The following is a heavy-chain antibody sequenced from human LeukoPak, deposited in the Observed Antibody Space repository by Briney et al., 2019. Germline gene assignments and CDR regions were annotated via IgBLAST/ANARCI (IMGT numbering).Heavy chain of an antibody. CDR2: IYYSGST. V-gene: IGHV4-30-4*01. CDR3: AGMRTTVIGAFDI. D-gene: IGHD4-17*01. J-gene: IGHJ3*02. CDR1: GGSISSGDYY. Sequence: SQTLSLTCTVSGGSISSGDYYWSWIRQPPGKGLEWIGYIYYSGSTYYNPSLKSRVTISVDTSKNQFSLKLSSVTAADTAVYYCAGMRTTVIGAFDIWGQGIMVTVSS.